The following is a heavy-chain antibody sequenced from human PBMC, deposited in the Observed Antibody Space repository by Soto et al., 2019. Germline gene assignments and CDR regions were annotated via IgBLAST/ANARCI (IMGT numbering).Heavy chain of an antibody. CDR3: ARVWGGAFDI. CDR2: TYYSGST. Sequence: QVQLQESGPGLVKPSETLSLTCTVSGGSISSYYWSWIRQPPGKGLEWIGYTYYSGSTNSNPSLKSRVALSVDTSKYRFSMRLSSVTAADTAVYYCARVWGGAFDIWGQGTMVTVSS. D-gene: IGHD3-10*01. J-gene: IGHJ3*02. CDR1: GGSISSYY. V-gene: IGHV4-59*01.